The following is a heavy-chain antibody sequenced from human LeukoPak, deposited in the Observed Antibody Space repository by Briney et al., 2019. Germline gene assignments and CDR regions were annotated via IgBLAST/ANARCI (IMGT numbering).Heavy chain of an antibody. D-gene: IGHD6-13*01. V-gene: IGHV3-7*04. CDR1: GFTFSSYW. J-gene: IGHJ4*02. Sequence: GGSLRLFCAASGFTFSSYWMSWVRQASGKGLEWVANIKQDGCEKYYVDSVKGRFTISRDNAKNSLYLQMNSLRAEDTAVYYCARGTIAAAGYYYFDHWGQGTQVTVSS. CDR3: ARGTIAAAGYYYFDH. CDR2: IKQDGCEK.